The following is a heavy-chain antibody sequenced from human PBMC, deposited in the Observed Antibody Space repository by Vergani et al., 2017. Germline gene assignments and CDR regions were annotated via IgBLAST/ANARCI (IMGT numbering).Heavy chain of an antibody. CDR1: GYTFTSYD. Sequence: QVQLVQSGAEVKKPGASVKVSCKASGYTFTSYDINWVRQATGQGLEWMGWMNPNSGNTGYAQKFQGRVTMTRNTSISTAYMELSSLRSEDTAVYYCARSPGGLLWFGELLGGFDYWGQGTLVTVCS. J-gene: IGHJ4*02. CDR3: ARSPGGLLWFGELLGGFDY. CDR2: MNPNSGNT. V-gene: IGHV1-8*01. D-gene: IGHD3-10*01.